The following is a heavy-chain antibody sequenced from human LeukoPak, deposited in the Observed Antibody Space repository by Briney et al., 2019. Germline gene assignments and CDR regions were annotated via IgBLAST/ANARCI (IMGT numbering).Heavy chain of an antibody. Sequence: GGSLRLSCAASGFTFSSSAMNWVRQAPGKGLEWVSYISSAASTRYYADSVKGRFTISRDNAKNSLYLQMNSLRGEDTAVYYCARASGYFWGQGTLVTVSS. CDR1: GFTFSSSA. CDR2: ISSAASTR. CDR3: ARASGYF. J-gene: IGHJ4*02. V-gene: IGHV3-48*03. D-gene: IGHD6-13*01.